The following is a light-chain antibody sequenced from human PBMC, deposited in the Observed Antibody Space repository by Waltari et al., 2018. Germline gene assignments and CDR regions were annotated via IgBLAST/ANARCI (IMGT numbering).Light chain of an antibody. CDR2: GQS. CDR3: HSRDSSSTRF. V-gene: IGLV3-19*01. CDR1: SPRRYY. J-gene: IGLJ2*01. Sequence: SSELTQDPTVSVALGQTVRLTCQGDSPRRYYPSWYQQRPGQAPILVFYGQSSRPSGIPDRFSGSISGNTASLTITGAQAEDEADYYCHSRDSSSTRFFGGGTRLTV.